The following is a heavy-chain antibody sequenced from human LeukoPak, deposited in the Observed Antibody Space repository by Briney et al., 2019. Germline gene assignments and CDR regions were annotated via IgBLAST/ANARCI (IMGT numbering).Heavy chain of an antibody. CDR3: ARGGSSGCYYRWFDP. Sequence: GGSLRLSCAASGFTVSSNYMSWVRQAPGKGLEWVSVIYSGGSTYYADSVKGRFTISRDNSKNTLYLQINSLRAEDAAVYYCARGGSSGCYYRWFDPWGQGTLVSVSS. V-gene: IGHV3-53*01. D-gene: IGHD1-26*01. CDR2: IYSGGST. CDR1: GFTVSSNY. J-gene: IGHJ5*02.